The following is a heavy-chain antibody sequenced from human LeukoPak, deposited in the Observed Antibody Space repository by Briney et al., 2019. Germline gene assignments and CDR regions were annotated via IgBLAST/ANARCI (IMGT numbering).Heavy chain of an antibody. V-gene: IGHV1-18*01. CDR2: ISAYNGNT. D-gene: IGHD5-24*01. Sequence: ASVKVSCKASGYTFTSYGISWVRQAPGQGLEWMGWISAYNGNTNYAQKLQGRVIMTTDTSTSTAYMELRSLRSDDTAVYYCARMAKPLLDYYYYYYMDVWGKGTTVTVPS. CDR3: ARMAKPLLDYYYYYYMDV. J-gene: IGHJ6*03. CDR1: GYTFTSYG.